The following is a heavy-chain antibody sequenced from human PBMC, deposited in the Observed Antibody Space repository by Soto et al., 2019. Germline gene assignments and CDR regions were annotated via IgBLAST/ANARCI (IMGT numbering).Heavy chain of an antibody. CDR3: ARPSGSCGDYGWSVPY. CDR2: VSAYTGHT. CDR1: GYAFGGYA. D-gene: IGHD2-21*02. J-gene: IGHJ4*02. Sequence: QVQLVQSEAELKKPGASVKVSCKASGYAFGGYAMSWVRQAPGQGLEWMGWVSAYTGHTDYAQKFLGRVSMTTDTSTSTAYMELGSLTPADTAVYYCARPSGSCGDYGWSVPYWGQGSVVTVSS. V-gene: IGHV1-18*04.